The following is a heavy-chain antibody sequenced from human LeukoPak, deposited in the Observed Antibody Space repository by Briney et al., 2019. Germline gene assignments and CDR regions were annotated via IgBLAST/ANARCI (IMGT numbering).Heavy chain of an antibody. V-gene: IGHV3-21*01. Sequence: NTGGSLRLSCAASGFTFSSYSMNWVRQAPGKGLEWVPSISSSSSYIYYADSVKGRFTISRDNAKNSLYLQMNSLRAEDTAVYYCARGQNDVGVWFDPWGQGTLVTVSS. CDR1: GFTFSSYS. CDR3: ARGQNDVGVWFDP. CDR2: ISSSSSYI. D-gene: IGHD1-1*01. J-gene: IGHJ5*02.